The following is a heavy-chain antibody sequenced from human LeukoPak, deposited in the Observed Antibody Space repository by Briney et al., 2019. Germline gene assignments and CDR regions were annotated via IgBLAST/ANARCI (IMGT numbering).Heavy chain of an antibody. CDR2: ISAYNGNT. D-gene: IGHD5-18*01. CDR3: ARDPADTAMSKASYNWFDP. Sequence: GASVKVSCKASGYTFTSYGISWVRQAPGQGLEWMGWISAYNGNTNYAQKLQGRVTMTTDTSTSTAYMELRSLRSDDTAVYYCARDPADTAMSKASYNWFDPWGQGTLVTVSS. CDR1: GYTFTSYG. V-gene: IGHV1-18*01. J-gene: IGHJ5*02.